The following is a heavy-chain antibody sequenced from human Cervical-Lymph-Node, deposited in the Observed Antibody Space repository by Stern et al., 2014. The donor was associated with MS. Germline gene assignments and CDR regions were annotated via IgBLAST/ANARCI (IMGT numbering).Heavy chain of an antibody. CDR1: GYNFDTYW. J-gene: IGHJ6*02. CDR3: AREGARSLDV. Sequence: VQLVQSGAEVKKPGESLKISCQGFGYNFDTYWIGWVRQMPGKGLEWMGIIYPGDSDTRYSQSFQGQVTISADKSMNTAYLQWSSLKASDTAVYYCAREGARSLDVWGQGTTVTVFS. CDR2: IYPGDSDT. V-gene: IGHV5-51*01. D-gene: IGHD3-16*01.